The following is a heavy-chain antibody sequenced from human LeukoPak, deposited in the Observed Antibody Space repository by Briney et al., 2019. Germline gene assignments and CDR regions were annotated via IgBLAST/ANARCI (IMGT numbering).Heavy chain of an antibody. V-gene: IGHV6-1*01. Sequence: SQTLSLTCAISGDSVSTNSAAWNWIRQSPSRGLEWLGRTYYRSKWSYDYPASVKGRKTINPDRSKNQFSLQLNSVTPEDTAVYYCAREPDSSGWFGFDYWGQGILVTVSS. CDR1: GDSVSTNSAA. CDR3: AREPDSSGWFGFDY. CDR2: TYYRSKWSY. J-gene: IGHJ4*02. D-gene: IGHD6-19*01.